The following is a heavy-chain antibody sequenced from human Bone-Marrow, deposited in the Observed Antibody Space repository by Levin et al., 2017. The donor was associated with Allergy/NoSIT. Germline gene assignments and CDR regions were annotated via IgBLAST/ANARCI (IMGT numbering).Heavy chain of an antibody. CDR1: GFTLGTYW. V-gene: IGHV3-7*01. CDR3: ARGSGGNCNSGLGCWYFDL. CDR2: IKGDGSDK. D-gene: IGHD2-15*01. J-gene: IGHJ2*01. Sequence: HPGGSLRLSCAVSGFTLGTYWMSWVRQAPGKGLEWVANIKGDGSDKYYVDSVKGRFTISRDNTKNSLYLQMNSLRAEDTAVYHCARGSGGNCNSGLGCWYFDLWGRGTLVTVSS.